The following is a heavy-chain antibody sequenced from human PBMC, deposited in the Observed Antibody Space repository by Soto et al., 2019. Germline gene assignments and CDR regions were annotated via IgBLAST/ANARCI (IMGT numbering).Heavy chain of an antibody. J-gene: IGHJ6*02. V-gene: IGHV1-69*01. Sequence: QVQLVQSGAEVRKPGSSVNVSCKAFGGIFSTFIITWVRQAPGQGLEWMGGIIPLFNTSKYAQQFQGRVTMTADESTSTGYMELKSLTSEDTAVSYCARALRGSGDYDPYGMDVWGQGTTVTVSS. CDR1: GGIFSTFI. CDR2: IIPLFNTS. CDR3: ARALRGSGDYDPYGMDV. D-gene: IGHD3-16*01.